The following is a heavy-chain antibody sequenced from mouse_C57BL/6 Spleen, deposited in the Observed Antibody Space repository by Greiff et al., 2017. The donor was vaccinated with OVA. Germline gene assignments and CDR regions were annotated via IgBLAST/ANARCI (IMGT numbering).Heavy chain of an antibody. Sequence: QVQLQQPGAELVMPGASVKLSCKASGYTFTSYWMHWVKQRPGQGLEWIGEIDPSDSYTNYNKKVKGKSTLTVAKSSSTAYMQLSSLTSEDSAVYYCARSPYDYDPYCYFDVWGTGTTVTVSS. CDR1: GYTFTSYW. D-gene: IGHD2-4*01. CDR2: IDPSDSYT. CDR3: ARSPYDYDPYCYFDV. V-gene: IGHV1-69*01. J-gene: IGHJ1*03.